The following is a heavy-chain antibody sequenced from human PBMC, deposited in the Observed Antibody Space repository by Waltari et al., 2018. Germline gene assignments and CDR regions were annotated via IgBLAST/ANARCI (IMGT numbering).Heavy chain of an antibody. J-gene: IGHJ5*02. Sequence: QVQLVQSGAEVKKPGASVKVSCKASGYTFSDYGISWVRQAPGQGLEWRGWIGGNKCHTNQAQKFQGRRIMTEDTAATTVYMELTYLTSDDTAVYYCARERHRLMEEGYLMALDPWGQGTLVTVSS. CDR3: ARERHRLMEEGYLMALDP. CDR2: IGGNKCHT. V-gene: IGHV1-18*01. CDR1: GYTFSDYG. D-gene: IGHD3-3*01.